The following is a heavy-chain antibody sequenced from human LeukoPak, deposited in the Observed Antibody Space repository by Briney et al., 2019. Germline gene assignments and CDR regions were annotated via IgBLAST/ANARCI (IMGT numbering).Heavy chain of an antibody. Sequence: SETLSLTCTVSGGSISTYYWTWIRQPAGKGLEWIGRILNGGSTNYNPSLKSRVAMSVDTSKNQFSLNLNSVTAADTAVYYCARGSMGGSGTYYRDYYYGMDVWGQGTTVTVSS. CDR3: ARGSMGGSGTYYRDYYYGMDV. CDR2: ILNGGST. V-gene: IGHV4-4*07. CDR1: GGSISTYY. J-gene: IGHJ6*02. D-gene: IGHD3-10*01.